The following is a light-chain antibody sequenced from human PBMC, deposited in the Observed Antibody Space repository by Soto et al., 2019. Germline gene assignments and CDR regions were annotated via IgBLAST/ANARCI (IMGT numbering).Light chain of an antibody. J-gene: IGLJ1*01. Sequence: QSALTQPASVSGSPGQSITISCTGTSIDVGSYKIVSWYQHHPGKAPKLMIYEVSKRPSGVSNRFSGSKSGNTASLTMSGLQAEDEADYYCCSYAGGNTYVFGTGTKLTVL. CDR3: CSYAGGNTYV. CDR2: EVS. V-gene: IGLV2-23*02. CDR1: SIDVGSYKI.